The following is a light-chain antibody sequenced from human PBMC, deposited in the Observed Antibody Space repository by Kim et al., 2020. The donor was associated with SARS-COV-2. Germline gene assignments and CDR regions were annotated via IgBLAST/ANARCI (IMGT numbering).Light chain of an antibody. CDR3: QVWDSSTVV. J-gene: IGLJ2*01. V-gene: IGLV3-1*01. Sequence: SVSPGQTASITCEGDNLGCKDVCWYQQKPGQSPVLVIYRDSKRPSGIPERFSGSNSGNTATLTISGTQAMDEADYYCQVWDSSTVVFGGGTQLTVL. CDR2: RDS. CDR1: NLGCKD.